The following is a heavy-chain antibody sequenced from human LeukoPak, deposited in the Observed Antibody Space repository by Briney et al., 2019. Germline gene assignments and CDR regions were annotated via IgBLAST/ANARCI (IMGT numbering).Heavy chain of an antibody. J-gene: IGHJ3*02. D-gene: IGHD3-9*01. Sequence: PGGSLRLSWAASGFTFSSYAMSWVRQAPGRGLEWVSAISGSGGSTYYADSVKGRFTISRDNSKNTLYLQMNSLRAEDTAVYYCAKILRYFDWLFYDAFDIWGQGTMVTVSS. CDR1: GFTFSSYA. CDR3: AKILRYFDWLFYDAFDI. CDR2: ISGSGGST. V-gene: IGHV3-23*01.